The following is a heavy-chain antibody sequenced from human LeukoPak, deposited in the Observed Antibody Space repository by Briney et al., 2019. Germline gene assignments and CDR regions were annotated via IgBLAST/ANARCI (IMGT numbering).Heavy chain of an antibody. V-gene: IGHV3-7*01. CDR2: IKQDGSEK. Sequence: PGGSLRLSCAGSGFSFSSYWMTWVRQAPGKGLEWVANIKQDGSEKYYADSVKGRFTISRDNAKNSLYLQMNNLRAEDTAVYYCARETNDFWSGRRIDYWGQGTLVTVSS. CDR3: ARETNDFWSGRRIDY. J-gene: IGHJ4*02. D-gene: IGHD3-3*01. CDR1: GFSFSSYW.